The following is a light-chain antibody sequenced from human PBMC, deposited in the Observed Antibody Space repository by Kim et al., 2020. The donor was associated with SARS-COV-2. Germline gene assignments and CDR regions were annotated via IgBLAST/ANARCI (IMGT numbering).Light chain of an antibody. CDR3: SSYTSRRTPWV. Sequence: SITISCSGSSSDIGAYDYISWYQQYPGNAPKLLIYDVNNRPSGVSNRFSGSKSGNTASLIISGLQPEDEGNYYCSSYTSRRTPWVFGGGTQLTVL. CDR1: SSDIGAYDY. V-gene: IGLV2-14*03. CDR2: DVN. J-gene: IGLJ3*02.